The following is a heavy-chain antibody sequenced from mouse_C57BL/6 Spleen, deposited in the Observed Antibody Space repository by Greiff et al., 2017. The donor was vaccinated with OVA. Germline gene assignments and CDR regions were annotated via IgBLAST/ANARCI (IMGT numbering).Heavy chain of an antibody. Sequence: QVQLQQSGPELVKPGASVKLSCKASGYTFTSYDINWVKQRPGQGLEWIGWIYPRDGSTKYNEKFKGKATLTVDTSSSTAYMELHSLTSEDSAVDFCARAYYYGSSYGFAYWGQGTLVTVSA. D-gene: IGHD1-1*01. V-gene: IGHV1-85*01. CDR3: ARAYYYGSSYGFAY. J-gene: IGHJ3*01. CDR2: IYPRDGST. CDR1: GYTFTSYD.